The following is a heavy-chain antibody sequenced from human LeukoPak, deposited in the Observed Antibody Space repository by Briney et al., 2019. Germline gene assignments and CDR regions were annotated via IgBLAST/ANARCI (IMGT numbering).Heavy chain of an antibody. CDR3: ARAHSVNVVVVAATTFDY. V-gene: IGHV4-34*01. Sequence: PSETLSLTCAVYGGSFSVYHWSWIRQPPGKGLEWIGEINHSGSTNYIPSLKSRVTISIDTSKNQFSLKLSSVTAADTAVYYCARAHSVNVVVVAATTFDYWGQGTLVTVSS. CDR1: GGSFSVYH. D-gene: IGHD2-15*01. J-gene: IGHJ4*02. CDR2: INHSGST.